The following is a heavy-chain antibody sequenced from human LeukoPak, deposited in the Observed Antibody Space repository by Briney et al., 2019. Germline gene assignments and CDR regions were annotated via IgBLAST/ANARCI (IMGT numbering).Heavy chain of an antibody. Sequence: GGSLRLSCAAPGFTFSSYGMHWVRQAPGEGLEWVAVIWYDGSNKYYADSVKGRFTISRDNSKNTLYLQMNSLRAEDTAVYYCARLISAAGTGGYYYGMDVWGQGTTVTVSS. J-gene: IGHJ6*02. CDR2: IWYDGSNK. CDR3: ARLISAAGTGGYYYGMDV. V-gene: IGHV3-33*01. D-gene: IGHD6-13*01. CDR1: GFTFSSYG.